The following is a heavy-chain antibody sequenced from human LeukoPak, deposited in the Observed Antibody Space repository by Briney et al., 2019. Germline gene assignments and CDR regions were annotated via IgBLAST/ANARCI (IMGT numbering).Heavy chain of an antibody. CDR2: ILYDGSNK. CDR1: GFTFSSYG. J-gene: IGHJ4*02. D-gene: IGHD3-22*01. V-gene: IGHV3-30*18. Sequence: PGGSLRLSCAASGFTFSSYGMHWVRQAPGKGLEWVAVILYDGSNKYYADSVKGRFTISRDNSKNTLYLQMNSLRAEDTAVYYCAKDYYDSSGYADPYYFDYWGQGTLVTVSS. CDR3: AKDYYDSSGYADPYYFDY.